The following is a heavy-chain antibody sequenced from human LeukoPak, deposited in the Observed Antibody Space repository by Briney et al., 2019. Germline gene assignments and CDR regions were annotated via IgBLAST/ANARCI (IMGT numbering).Heavy chain of an antibody. V-gene: IGHV3-66*01. D-gene: IGHD1-26*01. J-gene: IGHJ4*02. CDR3: ARDDGSYSRSPGFDN. CDR2: IYSGGST. CDR1: GFTVSSNY. Sequence: GGSLRLSCAASGFTVSSNYMSWVRQAPGKGLEWVSVIYSGGSTYYADSVKGRFTISRDNSKNTLYLQMNSLRAEDTAVYYCARDDGSYSRSPGFDNWGQGILVTVSS.